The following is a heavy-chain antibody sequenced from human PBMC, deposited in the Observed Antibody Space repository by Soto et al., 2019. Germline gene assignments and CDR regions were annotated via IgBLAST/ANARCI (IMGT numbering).Heavy chain of an antibody. V-gene: IGHV3-74*01. CDR1: GFTFSSYW. Sequence: GGSLRLSCAASGFTFSSYWMHWVRQAPGKGLVWVSRINSDGSSTSYADSVKGRFTISRDNAKNTLYLQMNSLRAEDTAVYHCARGYSSGWFQVGAFDIWGQGTMVTVSS. D-gene: IGHD6-19*01. J-gene: IGHJ3*02. CDR3: ARGYSSGWFQVGAFDI. CDR2: INSDGSST.